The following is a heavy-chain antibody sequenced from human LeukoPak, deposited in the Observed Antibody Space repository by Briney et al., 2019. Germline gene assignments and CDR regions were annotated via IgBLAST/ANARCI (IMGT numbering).Heavy chain of an antibody. CDR2: INPNSGGT. J-gene: IGHJ4*02. CDR3: ARDVVPAAPFDY. V-gene: IGHV1-2*02. D-gene: IGHD2-2*01. CDR1: GYTFTGYY. Sequence: ASVKVSCKASGYTFTGYYMHWVRQAPGQGLEWMGWINPNSGGTNYAQKFQGRVTVTRDTSISTAYMELSRLRSDDTAVYYCARDVVPAAPFDYWGQGTLVTVSS.